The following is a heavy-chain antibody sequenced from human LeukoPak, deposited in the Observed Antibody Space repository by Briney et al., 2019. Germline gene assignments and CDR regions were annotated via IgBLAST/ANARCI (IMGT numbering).Heavy chain of an antibody. Sequence: GGSLRLSCVGSGFTFGSYAMSWVRQAPGKGLGWVSLISGSGGVTYYADSVKGRFTISRDNSKNTLYLQMNSLRAEDTAAYYCAKEWDGSGTRLGWFDPWGQGTLVTVSP. CDR1: GFTFGSYA. V-gene: IGHV3-23*01. CDR2: ISGSGGVT. CDR3: AKEWDGSGTRLGWFDP. D-gene: IGHD3-10*01. J-gene: IGHJ5*02.